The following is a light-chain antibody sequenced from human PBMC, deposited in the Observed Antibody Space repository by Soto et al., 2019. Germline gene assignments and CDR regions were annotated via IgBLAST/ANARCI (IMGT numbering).Light chain of an antibody. CDR1: QDISNS. Sequence: DLKMTQSPSSLSASVGDRVTISCQASQDISNSLNWYQQKPGKAPDLLIYDADNLETGVPSRFSGCGAGTDFTLTISSLQPEDIATDYCQRYNNLPPTFGPGTHVDIK. J-gene: IGKJ3*01. CDR2: DAD. V-gene: IGKV1-33*01. CDR3: QRYNNLPPT.